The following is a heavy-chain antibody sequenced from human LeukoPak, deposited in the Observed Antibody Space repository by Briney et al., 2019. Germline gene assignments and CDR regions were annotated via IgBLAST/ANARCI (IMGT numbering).Heavy chain of an antibody. CDR1: GFLFSSFY. D-gene: IGHD7-27*01. CDR3: ARDITGDPPPYYFDY. J-gene: IGHJ4*02. CDR2: MWFDGSHK. V-gene: IGHV3-33*08. Sequence: GGSLRLSCAASGFLFSSFYMSWVRQAPGKGLEWLAVMWFDGSHKYYADSVKGRFTISRDNSKSMLYLQMNSLRAEDTAVYYCARDITGDPPPYYFDYGGQGSLVTVSS.